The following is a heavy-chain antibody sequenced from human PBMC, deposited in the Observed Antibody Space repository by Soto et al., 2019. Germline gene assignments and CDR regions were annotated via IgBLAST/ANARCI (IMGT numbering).Heavy chain of an antibody. CDR3: AKDLIDYSNSYFDY. CDR1: GFSFSNYA. J-gene: IGHJ4*02. Sequence: GGSLRLSCATPGFSFSNYAMSWVRQAPGKGLEWVAAITSVGYTYYVDSLKGRFTISRDNSKNTLFLQMNSLRAEDTAVYYCAKDLIDYSNSYFDYWGQGTLVTVSS. V-gene: IGHV3-23*01. CDR2: ITSVGYT. D-gene: IGHD4-4*01.